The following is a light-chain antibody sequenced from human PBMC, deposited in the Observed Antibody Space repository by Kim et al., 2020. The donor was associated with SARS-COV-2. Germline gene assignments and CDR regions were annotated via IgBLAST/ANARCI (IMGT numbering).Light chain of an antibody. V-gene: IGKV1-17*01. CDR1: QDIRND. Sequence: TSVGDRVNVTCRANQDIRNDLGWYQQNQGRAPKRLIYGASSLQSEVPSRYSGSGSGTEFTLTISSVQPEDFATYFCLQHNTYPIPFGQGTRLEIK. J-gene: IGKJ5*01. CDR3: LQHNTYPIP. CDR2: GAS.